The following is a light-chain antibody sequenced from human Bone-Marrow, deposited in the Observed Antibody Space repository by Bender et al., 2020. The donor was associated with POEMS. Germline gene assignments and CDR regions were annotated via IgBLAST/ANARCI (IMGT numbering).Light chain of an antibody. CDR3: SSWDDSLGGVF. Sequence: HSVLTQPPSASGAPGQSVTISCSGSSSNIGLNAVYWYQQLPGMGPKLLIYRDNQRPSGVPDRFSGSKSDTSASLAISGLRSEDEADYYCSSWDDSLGGVFVGGGTRLTVL. J-gene: IGLJ2*01. CDR2: RDN. V-gene: IGLV1-47*01. CDR1: SSNIGLNA.